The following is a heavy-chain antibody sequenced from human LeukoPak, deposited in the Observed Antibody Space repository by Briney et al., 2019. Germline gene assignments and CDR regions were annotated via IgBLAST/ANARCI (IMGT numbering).Heavy chain of an antibody. Sequence: GGSLRLSCAASGFTFSSYAMSWVRQAPGKGLEWVSAFSGSGGSTYYADSVKGRFTISRDNSKNTLYLQMNSLRAEDTAVYYCAKEYSGSFSPFPSYFDYWGRGTLVTVSS. CDR2: FSGSGGST. J-gene: IGHJ4*02. CDR3: AKEYSGSFSPFPSYFDY. CDR1: GFTFSSYA. V-gene: IGHV3-23*01. D-gene: IGHD1-26*01.